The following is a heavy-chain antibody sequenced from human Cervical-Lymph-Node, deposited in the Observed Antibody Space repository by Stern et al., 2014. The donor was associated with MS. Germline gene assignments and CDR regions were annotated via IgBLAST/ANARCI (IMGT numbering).Heavy chain of an antibody. D-gene: IGHD3-3*01. J-gene: IGHJ4*02. Sequence: QVQLVQSGSELKKPGASVKVSCKASGYTFTSYAMNWVRQAPGQGLEWMGWINTNPGNPTYAPGFKGRFVFSLDPSVSTAYLQISSLKAEDTAVYYCASGAMGDFWSGYSYFDYWGQGTLVTVSS. CDR3: ASGAMGDFWSGYSYFDY. CDR2: INTNPGNP. CDR1: GYTFTSYA. V-gene: IGHV7-4-1*02.